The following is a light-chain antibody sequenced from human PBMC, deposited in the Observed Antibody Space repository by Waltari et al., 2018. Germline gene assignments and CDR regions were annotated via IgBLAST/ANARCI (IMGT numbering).Light chain of an antibody. J-gene: IGLJ3*02. CDR2: EVS. V-gene: IGLV2-8*01. CDR1: SSNIGAYNY. Sequence: QSALTQPPSASGSPGQSVTTSCTGPSSNIGAYNYVPRYQQHPGKAPKLMIFEVSNRPSGVPGRFSGSKSGNTASLTVSGLQADDEGDYYCSSYTGRSWVFGGGTELTVL. CDR3: SSYTGRSWV.